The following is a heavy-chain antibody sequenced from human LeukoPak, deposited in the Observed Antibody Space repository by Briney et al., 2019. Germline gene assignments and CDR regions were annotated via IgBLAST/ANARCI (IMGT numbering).Heavy chain of an antibody. CDR1: GYTFTSYG. CDR2: ISAYNGNT. D-gene: IGHD3-9*01. V-gene: IGHV1-18*01. CDR3: ARDWLRYFDWLPTSNWFDP. J-gene: IGHJ5*02. Sequence: GASVKVSCKASGYTFTSYGISWVRQAPGQGLEWMGWISAYNGNTNYAQKLQGRVTMTTDTSTSTAYMELRSPRSDDTAVYYCARDWLRYFDWLPTSNWFDPWGQGTLVTVSS.